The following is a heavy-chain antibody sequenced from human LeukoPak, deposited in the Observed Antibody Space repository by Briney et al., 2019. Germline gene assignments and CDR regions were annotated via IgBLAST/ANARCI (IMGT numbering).Heavy chain of an antibody. V-gene: IGHV4-34*01. J-gene: IGHJ4*02. CDR2: INHSGST. CDR1: GGSFSGYY. D-gene: IGHD4-17*01. CDR3: ARDGDYFGDY. Sequence: SETLSLTCAVYGGSFSGYYWSWIRQPPGKGLEWIGEINHSGSTNYNPSLKSRVTMSVDTSKNQFSLKLSSVTAADTAVYYCARDGDYFGDYWGQGTLVTVSS.